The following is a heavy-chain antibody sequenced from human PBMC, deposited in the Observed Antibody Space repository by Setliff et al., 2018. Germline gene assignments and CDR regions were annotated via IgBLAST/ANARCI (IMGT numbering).Heavy chain of an antibody. V-gene: IGHV1-69*13. CDR1: GGTFSSYA. Sequence: SVKVSCKASGGTFSSYAISWVRQAPGQGLEWMGGIIPISGTANYAQKFQGRVTITADESTSTAYMELSSLRSEDTAVYFCARGNRDGYIPFEHWGQGTRVTVSS. D-gene: IGHD5-12*01. CDR3: ARGNRDGYIPFEH. J-gene: IGHJ4*02. CDR2: IIPISGTA.